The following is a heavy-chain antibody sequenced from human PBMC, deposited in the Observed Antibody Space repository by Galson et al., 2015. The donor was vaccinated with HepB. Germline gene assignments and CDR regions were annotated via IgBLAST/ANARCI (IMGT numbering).Heavy chain of an antibody. J-gene: IGHJ2*01. V-gene: IGHV1-58*01. CDR1: GFTFTSSA. D-gene: IGHD6-19*01. CDR3: AADGEAVAGRLNWYFDL. CDR2: IVVGSGNT. Sequence: SVKVSCKASGFTFTSSAVQWVRQARGQRLEWIGWIVVGSGNTNYAQKFQERVTITRDMSTSTAYMELSSLRSEDTAVYYCAADGEAVAGRLNWYFDLWGRGTLVTVSS.